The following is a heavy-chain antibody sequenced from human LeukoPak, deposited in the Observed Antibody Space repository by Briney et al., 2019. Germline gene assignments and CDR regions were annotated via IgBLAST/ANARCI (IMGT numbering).Heavy chain of an antibody. CDR3: VSRLLRYFDMDV. J-gene: IGHJ6*03. V-gene: IGHV1-69*13. D-gene: IGHD3-9*01. Sequence: ASVKVSCKASGGTFSNYAISWVRQAPGQGLEWMGGIIPIFGTANYAQKFQGRVTITADESTNTAYMELSSLRSEDTAVYYCVSRLLRYFDMDVGGKGTTVTISS. CDR2: IIPIFGTA. CDR1: GGTFSNYA.